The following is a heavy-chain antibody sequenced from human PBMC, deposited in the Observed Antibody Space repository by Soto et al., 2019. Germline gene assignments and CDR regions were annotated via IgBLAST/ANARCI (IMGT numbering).Heavy chain of an antibody. CDR2: ITPFNGNT. J-gene: IGHJ3*02. Sequence: GASVKVSCKASGYTFTYRYLHWVRQAPGQALEWMGWITPFNGNTNYAQKFQDRVTITRDRYMSTAYMELSSLRSEDTAMYYCASAKDIAYCGGDCYGGAFDIWGQGTMVTVSS. CDR1: GYTFTYRY. CDR3: ASAKDIAYCGGDCYGGAFDI. V-gene: IGHV1-45*02. D-gene: IGHD2-21*02.